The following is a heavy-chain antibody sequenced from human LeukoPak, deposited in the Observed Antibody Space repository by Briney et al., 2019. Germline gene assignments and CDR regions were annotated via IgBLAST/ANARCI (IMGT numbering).Heavy chain of an antibody. J-gene: IGHJ5*02. CDR2: IYSSGNT. V-gene: IGHV4-59*05. Sequence: SETLSLTCTVSGGSLSSYYWNWIRQPPGRDLEWIGSIYSSGNTYYNPSLESRVTISVDTSKNQLSLKLTSATAADTSVYYCARHSGLRSPFDPWGQGTLVTVSS. CDR1: GGSLSSYY. D-gene: IGHD3-3*01. CDR3: ARHSGLRSPFDP.